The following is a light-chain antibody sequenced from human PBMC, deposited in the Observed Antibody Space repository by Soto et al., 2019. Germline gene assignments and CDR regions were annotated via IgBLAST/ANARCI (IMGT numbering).Light chain of an antibody. J-gene: IGKJ2*01. V-gene: IGKV3-20*01. Sequence: IVLTQSPGTLSLSPGERATLSCRASQSVSNNYLAWYQQKPGQAPRLLIYSASSRATGIPDRFSGSGSGTDFTLTISRLEPEDFAVYYCQQYGSSPGTFGQGTNLEIK. CDR2: SAS. CDR1: QSVSNNY. CDR3: QQYGSSPGT.